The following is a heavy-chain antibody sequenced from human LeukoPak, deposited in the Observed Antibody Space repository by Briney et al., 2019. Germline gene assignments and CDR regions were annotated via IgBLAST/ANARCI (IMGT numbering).Heavy chain of an antibody. D-gene: IGHD3-3*01. V-gene: IGHV1-46*01. CDR1: GYTFTSYY. CDR2: INPSGGST. J-gene: IGHJ6*03. CDR3: ASHYDFWSGYPFYYYYMGV. Sequence: ASVKVSCKASGYTFTSYYMHWVRQAPGQGLEWMGIINPSGGSTSYAQKFQGRVTMTRDTSTSTVYMELSSLRSEDTAVYYCASHYDFWSGYPFYYYYMGVWGKGTTVTVSS.